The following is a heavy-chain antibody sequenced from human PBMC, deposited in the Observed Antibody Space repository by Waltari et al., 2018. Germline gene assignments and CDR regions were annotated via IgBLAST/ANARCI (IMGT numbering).Heavy chain of an antibody. CDR3: ARERFYDYRNYVWFDP. CDR1: GYSISRGYY. V-gene: IGHV4-38-2*02. D-gene: IGHD4-4*01. J-gene: IGHJ5*02. Sequence: QVQLQESGPGLVKPSETLSLTCTVSGYSISRGYYWGGIRQPPGKGLEWIGRIYHSGSTYYNPSLKSRVTISVDTSKNQFSLKLSSVTAADTAVYYYARERFYDYRNYVWFDPWGQGTLVTVSS. CDR2: IYHSGST.